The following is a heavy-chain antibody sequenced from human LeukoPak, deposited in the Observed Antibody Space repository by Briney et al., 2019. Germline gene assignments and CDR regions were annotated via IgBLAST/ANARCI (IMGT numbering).Heavy chain of an antibody. Sequence: ASVKVSCKASGYTFTNYPMNWVRQAPGQGLEWMGWINTNTGNPTYAQGFTGRFVISLDTSVSTAYLQISSLKTEDTAIYYCAKFEGYSTSAGSSDYFQHWGQGTLVTVSS. J-gene: IGHJ1*01. CDR2: INTNTGNP. CDR1: GYTFTNYP. V-gene: IGHV7-4-1*02. D-gene: IGHD1-26*01. CDR3: AKFEGYSTSAGSSDYFQH.